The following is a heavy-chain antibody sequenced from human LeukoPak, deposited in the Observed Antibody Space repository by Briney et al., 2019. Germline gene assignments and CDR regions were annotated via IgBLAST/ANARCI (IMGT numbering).Heavy chain of an antibody. J-gene: IGHJ6*03. D-gene: IGHD3-22*01. Sequence: ASVKVSCKASGYTFTSYGISWVRQAPGQGLAWMGWISAYNGNTNYAQKLQGRVTMTTDASASTAYMELRSLRSDDTAVYYCATVVIFQGYYYYMDVWGKGTTVTVSS. V-gene: IGHV1-18*01. CDR2: ISAYNGNT. CDR1: GYTFTSYG. CDR3: ATVVIFQGYYYYMDV.